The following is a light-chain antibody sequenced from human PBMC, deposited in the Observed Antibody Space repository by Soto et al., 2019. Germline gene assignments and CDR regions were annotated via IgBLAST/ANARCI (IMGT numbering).Light chain of an antibody. J-gene: IGKJ1*01. CDR1: QSISSW. CDR2: DAS. CDR3: QQYNSYSPS. Sequence: IHMTQAPSTLSASVEDRVTITCRASQSISSWLAWYQQKPGKAPKLLIYDASSLESGVPSRFSGSGSGTEFTLTISSLQPDDFATYYCQQYNSYSPSFGQGTKVDIK. V-gene: IGKV1-5*01.